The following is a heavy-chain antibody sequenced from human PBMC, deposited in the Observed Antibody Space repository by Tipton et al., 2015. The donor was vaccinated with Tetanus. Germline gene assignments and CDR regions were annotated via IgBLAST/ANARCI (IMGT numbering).Heavy chain of an antibody. CDR3: ARVKGTYNHYGLDV. V-gene: IGHV4-30-4*01. Sequence: TLSLTCTVSGGSISSGDYYWSWIRQPPGKGLEWIGYIYDSGSTYYNPSLKSRVTISEDRSKNQISLRLRSVTAADTAVYYCARVKGTYNHYGLDVWGQGTTVTVAS. D-gene: IGHD3-10*01. J-gene: IGHJ6*02. CDR1: GGSISSGDYY. CDR2: IYDSGST.